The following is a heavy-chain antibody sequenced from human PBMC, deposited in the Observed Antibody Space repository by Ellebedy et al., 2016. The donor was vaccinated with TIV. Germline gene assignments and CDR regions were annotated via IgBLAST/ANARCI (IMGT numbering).Heavy chain of an antibody. CDR2: ISAYNGNT. CDR1: GYTFTSYG. V-gene: IGHV1-18*01. Sequence: ASVKVSXXASGYTFTSYGISWVRQAPGQGLEWMGWISAYNGNTNYAQKLQGRVTMTTDTSTSTAYMELRSLRSDDTAVYYCASVAARWGFDYWGQGTLVTVSS. D-gene: IGHD6-6*01. CDR3: ASVAARWGFDY. J-gene: IGHJ4*02.